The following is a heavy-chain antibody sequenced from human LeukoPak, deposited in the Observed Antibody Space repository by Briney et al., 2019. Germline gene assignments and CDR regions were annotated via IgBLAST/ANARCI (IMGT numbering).Heavy chain of an antibody. CDR1: GFTFSSYA. D-gene: IGHD4-23*01. V-gene: IGHV3-48*01. J-gene: IGHJ4*02. CDR3: VPQKGYGGNPLDY. CDR2: ISSDGSTI. Sequence: GGSLRLSCAASGFTFSSYAMNGVRQAPGKGLEWLSYISSDGSTIYYADSVKGRITISRDNARKSLYLQMNSLRAEDTAVYYCVPQKGYGGNPLDYWGQGTLVTVST.